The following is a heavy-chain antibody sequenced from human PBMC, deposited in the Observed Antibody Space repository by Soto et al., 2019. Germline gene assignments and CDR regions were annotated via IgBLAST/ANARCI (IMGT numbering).Heavy chain of an antibody. D-gene: IGHD5-12*01. CDR2: IYNSGST. J-gene: IGHJ4*02. CDR1: GGSFSSGAFY. V-gene: IGHV4-30-4*01. Sequence: QVQLQESGPGLVKPSQTLSLTCNVSGGSFSSGAFYWSWIRQPPGKGLEWIGYIYNSGSTDYNPSLMSRLTISGDTSKHQFSLKLSSVTAADTAVYYCAREWLQFPGYFDYWGQGTLVTVSS. CDR3: AREWLQFPGYFDY.